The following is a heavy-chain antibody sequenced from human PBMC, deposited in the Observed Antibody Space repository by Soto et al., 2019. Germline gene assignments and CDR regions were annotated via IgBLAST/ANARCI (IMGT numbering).Heavy chain of an antibody. Sequence: QVQLVQSGADVKKPGASVKVSCKTSGYPFVMYGISWVRQAPGQGLEWMGWISPYNGDTHYAQNVQGRVTLTTDSSPRTGYMELRSLRSDDTAVYYCASGLGYSVWGQGTMVTVSA. D-gene: IGHD3-22*01. CDR3: ASGLGYSV. V-gene: IGHV1-18*01. CDR2: ISPYNGDT. CDR1: GYPFVMYG. J-gene: IGHJ3*01.